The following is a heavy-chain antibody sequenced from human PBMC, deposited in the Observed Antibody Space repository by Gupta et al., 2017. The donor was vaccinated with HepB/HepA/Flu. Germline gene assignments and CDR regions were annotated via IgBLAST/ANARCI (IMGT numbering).Heavy chain of an antibody. CDR3: TRPGRLRSFDM. D-gene: IGHD3-10*01. CDR2: INEDGREA. J-gene: IGHJ3*02. CDR1: GFPLRTYW. V-gene: IGHV3-7*01. Sequence: VHLVESGGRLVPPGWSVSLSCRASGFPLRTYWMSWVRQTPGKGLDWVASINEDGREAKDVDSVKGRFTFSRDNAGNSLLLQMKSLRAEDTGVYYCTRPGRLRSFDMWGQGTIATVSS.